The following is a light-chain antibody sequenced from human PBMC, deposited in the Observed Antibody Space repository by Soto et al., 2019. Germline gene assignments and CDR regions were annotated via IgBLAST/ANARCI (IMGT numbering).Light chain of an antibody. CDR1: SSDVGGYNY. CDR2: DVS. Sequence: QSALTQPASVSGSPGQSITISCTGTSSDVGGYNYVSWYQQHPGKSPKLMIYDVSNRPSGVSNRFSGSKSGNTASLTISGLQAEDDADYYCSSYTSSITHVFGGGTKHTVL. V-gene: IGLV2-14*01. CDR3: SSYTSSITHV. J-gene: IGLJ2*01.